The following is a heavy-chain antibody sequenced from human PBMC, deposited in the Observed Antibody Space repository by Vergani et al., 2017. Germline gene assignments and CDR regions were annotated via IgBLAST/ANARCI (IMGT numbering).Heavy chain of an antibody. CDR2: ISSSSSYI. CDR3: ARGWRDGYNFDY. D-gene: IGHD5-24*01. CDR1: GFTFSRYS. Sequence: VQLVESGGGLVKPGGSLRLSCAASGFTFSRYSMNWVRQAPGKGLDWVSSISSSSSYIYYADSVKGRFTISRANAKNSLYLQMNRLRAENTAVYYCARGWRDGYNFDYWGQGTLVTVSS. V-gene: IGHV3-21*01. J-gene: IGHJ4*02.